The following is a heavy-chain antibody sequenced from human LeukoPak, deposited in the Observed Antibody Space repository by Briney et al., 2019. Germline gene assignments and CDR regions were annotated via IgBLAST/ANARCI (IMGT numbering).Heavy chain of an antibody. CDR2: IYYSGST. CDR1: GGSISGYY. CDR3: ARDLGYCSGGSCYSGYFQH. J-gene: IGHJ1*01. D-gene: IGHD2-15*01. Sequence: PSETLSLTCTVSGGSISGYYWGWIRQPPGKGLELIGYIYYSGSTNYNPSLNSRVTISVDTSKNQFSLKLSSVTAADTAVYYCARDLGYCSGGSCYSGYFQHWGQGTLVTVSS. V-gene: IGHV4-59*01.